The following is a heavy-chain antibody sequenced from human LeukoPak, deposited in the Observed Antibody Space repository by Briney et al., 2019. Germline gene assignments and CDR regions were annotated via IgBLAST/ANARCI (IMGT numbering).Heavy chain of an antibody. CDR2: IYYSGST. CDR1: GGSMSGYF. V-gene: IGHV4-59*01. D-gene: IGHD2-15*01. Sequence: SETLSLTCSVSGGSMSGYFWSWIRQPPGKGLEWIGYIYYSGSTNSNPSLKSRVTISVDTSKNQSSLKLTSVTAADTAVYYCARHQDILPFDIWGQGTMVTVSA. CDR3: ARHQDILPFDI. J-gene: IGHJ3*02.